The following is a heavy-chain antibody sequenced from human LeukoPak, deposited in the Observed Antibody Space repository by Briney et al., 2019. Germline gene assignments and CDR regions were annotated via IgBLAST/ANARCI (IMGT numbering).Heavy chain of an antibody. D-gene: IGHD1-26*01. J-gene: IGHJ4*02. CDR1: GFTFSNAW. CDR2: VISKSDGGTT. V-gene: IGHV3-15*01. CDR3: TTEIRWEVATGY. Sequence: GGSLRLSCAAPGFTFSNAWISWVRHAPGEGVEWGGRVISKSDGGTTDYAAPVKGRFTVSRDDSINTMYLQMNSLKSEDTGVYYCTTEIRWEVATGYWGQGTLVTVSS.